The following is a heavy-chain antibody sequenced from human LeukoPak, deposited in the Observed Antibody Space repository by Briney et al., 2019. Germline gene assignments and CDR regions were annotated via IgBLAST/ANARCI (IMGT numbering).Heavy chain of an antibody. Sequence: GGSLRLSCAASGFTFSSYAMSWVRQAPGKGLEWVSTISTSGGSTYYADSVKGRFTISRDNSKNTLYLQMNSLRAEDTAVYYCAKDRSQWLVWDKYYFDYWGQGTLVTVSS. CDR1: GFTFSSYA. V-gene: IGHV3-23*01. J-gene: IGHJ4*02. CDR3: AKDRSQWLVWDKYYFDY. CDR2: ISTSGGST. D-gene: IGHD6-19*01.